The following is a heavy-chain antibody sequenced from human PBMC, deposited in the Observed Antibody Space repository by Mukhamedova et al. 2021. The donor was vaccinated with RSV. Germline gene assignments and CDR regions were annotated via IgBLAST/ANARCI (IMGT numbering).Heavy chain of an antibody. CDR3: ARRSGPHFDY. CDR1: YY. V-gene: IGHV4-39*01. Sequence: YYWGWIRQPPGKGLEWIGSIYYSGSTYYNPSLKSRVTISVDTSKNQFSLKLSSVTAADTAVYYCARRSGPHFDYWGQGTLVTVS. J-gene: IGHJ4*02. D-gene: IGHD3-10*01. CDR2: IYYSGST.